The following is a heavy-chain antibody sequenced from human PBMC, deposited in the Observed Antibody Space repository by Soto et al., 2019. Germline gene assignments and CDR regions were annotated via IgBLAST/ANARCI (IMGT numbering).Heavy chain of an antibody. CDR1: GFTFSGSA. V-gene: IGHV3-73*01. CDR3: TRSEWSTDYYYYYYMDV. D-gene: IGHD3-3*01. J-gene: IGHJ6*03. Sequence: PGGSLRLSCAASGFTFSGSAMHWVRQASGKGLEWVGRIRSKANSYATAYAASVKGRFTISRDDSKNTAYLQMNSLKTEDTAVYYCTRSEWSTDYYYYYYMDVWGKGTTVTVSS. CDR2: IRSKANSYAT.